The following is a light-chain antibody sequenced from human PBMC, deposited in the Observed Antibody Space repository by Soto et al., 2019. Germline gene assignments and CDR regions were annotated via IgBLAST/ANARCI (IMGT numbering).Light chain of an antibody. CDR3: QQYNSYSWE. CDR2: KAS. Sequence: DIQMTQSPSTLSASVGDRVTITCRASQSISSWLAWYQQKPGKAPKLLIYKASSLESGVPSRFSGSGSGTEFTLTISSLQPDDFATYYCQQYNSYSWEFGQGIKVEIK. V-gene: IGKV1-5*03. J-gene: IGKJ1*01. CDR1: QSISSW.